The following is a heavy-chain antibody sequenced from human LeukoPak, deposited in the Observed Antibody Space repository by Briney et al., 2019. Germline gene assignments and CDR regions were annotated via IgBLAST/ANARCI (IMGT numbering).Heavy chain of an antibody. V-gene: IGHV4-61*02. CDR2: IYTSGST. Sequence: SETLPLTCTVSGGSISSGSYYWSWIRQPAGKGLEWIGRIYTSGSTNYNPSLKSRVTISVDTSKNQFSLKLSSVTAADTAVYYCARGYYGVFDYWGQGTLVTVSS. D-gene: IGHD3-16*01. CDR3: ARGYYGVFDY. CDR1: GGSISSGSYY. J-gene: IGHJ4*02.